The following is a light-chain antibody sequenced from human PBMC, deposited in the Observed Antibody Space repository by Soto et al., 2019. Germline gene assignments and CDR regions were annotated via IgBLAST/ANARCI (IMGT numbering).Light chain of an antibody. V-gene: IGLV2-14*01. CDR1: SSDVGGYNF. Sequence: QSVLTQPASVSGSPGQSITIPCTGTSSDVGGYNFVSWYQQHPDKALKLMIYDVTNRPSGVSNRFSGSKSGNTASLTISGLQAEDEADYYCSSYTSISTYVFGTGTRSPS. CDR2: DVT. J-gene: IGLJ1*01. CDR3: SSYTSISTYV.